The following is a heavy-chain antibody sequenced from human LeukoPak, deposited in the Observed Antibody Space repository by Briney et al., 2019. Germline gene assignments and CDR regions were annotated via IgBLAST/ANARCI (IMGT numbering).Heavy chain of an antibody. CDR2: IYFSGTT. Sequence: SETLSLTCTISGGSISSSAYYWGWIRQPPGKGLEWIGSIYFSGTTHYNPSLKSRVTISVDTSKNQFSLKLNSVTAAATSVYYCARHGNRFTVTFFDYWGQGALVTVSS. CDR3: ARHGNRFTVTFFDY. J-gene: IGHJ4*02. CDR1: GGSISSSAYY. D-gene: IGHD4-17*01. V-gene: IGHV4-39*01.